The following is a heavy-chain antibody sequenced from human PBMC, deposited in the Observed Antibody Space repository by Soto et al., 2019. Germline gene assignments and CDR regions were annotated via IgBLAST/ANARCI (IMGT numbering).Heavy chain of an antibody. CDR2: INHSGRT. CDR1: GGSFSGYY. Sequence: SETLSLTCAVYGGSFSGYYWSWLRQPPGKGLGWIGEINHSGRTNYNPSLKSRVTISGDTSKNPFSLKLSSVTAADTAVYYCAKDKRGMTGTPRDYYYYYGMDVWGQGTTVTVSS. J-gene: IGHJ6*02. V-gene: IGHV4-34*01. CDR3: AKDKRGMTGTPRDYYYYYGMDV. D-gene: IGHD1-1*01.